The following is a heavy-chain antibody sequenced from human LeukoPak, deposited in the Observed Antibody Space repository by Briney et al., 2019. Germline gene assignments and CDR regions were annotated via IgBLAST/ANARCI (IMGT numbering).Heavy chain of an antibody. CDR2: INPNSGGT. CDR3: ARDVIVVGAFDI. D-gene: IGHD2-2*01. Sequence: ASVKVSCKASGYTFTGYYMHWVRQAPGQGLEWMGWINPNSGGTNYAQKFQGRVTMTRDTSISTAYMELSRLRSDDTAVYYCARDVIVVGAFDIWGQGTMVTVSS. CDR1: GYTFTGYY. V-gene: IGHV1-2*02. J-gene: IGHJ3*02.